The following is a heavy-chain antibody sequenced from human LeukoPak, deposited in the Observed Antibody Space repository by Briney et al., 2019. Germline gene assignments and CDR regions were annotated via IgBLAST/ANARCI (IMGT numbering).Heavy chain of an antibody. CDR1: GYSISSGYY. Sequence: PSETLSLTCAVSGYSISSGYYWGWIRQPPGKGLEWIGSIYHSGSTYYNPSLKSRVTISVDTSKNQFSLKLNSVTAADTAVYYCASGGSGAFDIWGQGTMVTVSS. CDR2: IYHSGST. D-gene: IGHD3-10*01. V-gene: IGHV4-38-2*01. J-gene: IGHJ3*02. CDR3: ASGGSGAFDI.